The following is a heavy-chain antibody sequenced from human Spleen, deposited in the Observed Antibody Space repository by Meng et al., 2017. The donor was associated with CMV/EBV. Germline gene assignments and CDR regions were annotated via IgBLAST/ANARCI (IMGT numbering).Heavy chain of an antibody. CDR3: TIYYCSGTSCYSQ. Sequence: GGSLRLSCATSGFTFTNAWMSWVRQAPGKGLEWVGRIKSKTDGGTTDYAASVKGRFTISRDDSKNTLYLQMGSLKTEDTAVYYCTIYYCSGTSCYSQWGQGTLVTVSS. J-gene: IGHJ4*02. CDR1: GFTFTNAW. D-gene: IGHD2-15*01. V-gene: IGHV3-15*01. CDR2: IKSKTDGGTT.